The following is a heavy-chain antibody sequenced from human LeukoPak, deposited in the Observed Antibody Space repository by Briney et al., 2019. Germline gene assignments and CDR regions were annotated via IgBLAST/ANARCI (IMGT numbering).Heavy chain of an antibody. CDR2: XNPXXGGK. D-gene: IGHD3-16*01. J-gene: IGHJ3*02. Sequence: ASVKVSCKASGYTFTGXYXXXXRXXXXQGXXWXGXXNPXXGGKNXVQRVQGSVTMSRGTSISTAYMGLSRLRSCDTAVYYCARLQPVITCGGVPLGSFDICGQGTMVTVSS. CDR3: ARLQPVITCGGVPLGSFDI. CDR1: GYTFTGXY. V-gene: IGHV1-2*02.